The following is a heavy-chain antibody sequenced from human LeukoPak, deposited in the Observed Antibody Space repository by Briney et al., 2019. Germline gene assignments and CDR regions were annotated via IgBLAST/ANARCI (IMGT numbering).Heavy chain of an antibody. V-gene: IGHV3-48*03. Sequence: GGSLRLSCAASGFTFSTYEMNWVRQAPGKGLEWVSYITSGSTIYYADSVKGRFTISRDNAKNSLYLQMNSPRAEDTAVYYCARSGYSYGSYYYYYMDVWGKGTTVTVSS. CDR2: ITSGSTI. CDR3: ARSGYSYGSYYYYYMDV. CDR1: GFTFSTYE. D-gene: IGHD5-18*01. J-gene: IGHJ6*03.